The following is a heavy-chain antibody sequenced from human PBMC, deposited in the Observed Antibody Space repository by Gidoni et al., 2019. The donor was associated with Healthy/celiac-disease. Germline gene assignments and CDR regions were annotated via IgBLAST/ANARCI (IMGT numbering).Heavy chain of an antibody. CDR2: INHSGST. CDR3: ARAGVVVPAARRGGMDV. Sequence: QVQLQQWGAGLLKPSETLSLTCAVYGGSFSGYYWSWIRQPPGKGLEWIGEINHSGSTNYNPSLKSRVTISVDTSKNQFSLKLSSVTAADTAVYYCARAGVVVPAARRGGMDVWGQGTTVTVSS. CDR1: GGSFSGYY. D-gene: IGHD2-2*01. J-gene: IGHJ6*02. V-gene: IGHV4-34*01.